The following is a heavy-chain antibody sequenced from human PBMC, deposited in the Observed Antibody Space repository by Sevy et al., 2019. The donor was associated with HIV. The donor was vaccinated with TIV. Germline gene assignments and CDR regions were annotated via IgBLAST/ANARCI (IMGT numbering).Heavy chain of an antibody. V-gene: IGHV6-1*01. CDR1: GDSVSTNSVT. D-gene: IGHD5-18*01. J-gene: IGHJ6*03. CDR2: TYYRSKWYN. CDR3: VRGYTCGTYYYYMDV. Sequence: SQTLSLTCAISGDSVSTNSVTWNWIRQSPSRGLEWLGRTYYRSKWYNDYAVSVKSRMTINPDTSKNQFSLHLDSVTAEDTAVYYCVRGYTCGTYYYYMDVWGKGTTVTVSS.